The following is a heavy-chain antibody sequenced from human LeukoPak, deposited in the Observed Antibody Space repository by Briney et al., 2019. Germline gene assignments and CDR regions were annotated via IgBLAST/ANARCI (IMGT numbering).Heavy chain of an antibody. CDR3: ARAPCIRSISCYWFDP. Sequence: ASVKVSCKASGYTFTSYDINWVRQATGQGLEWMGWMNPNSGNTGYAQKFQGRVTMTRNTSISTAYMELSSLRSEDTAVYYCARAPCIRSISCYWFDPWGQGTLVTVSS. CDR1: GYTFTSYD. V-gene: IGHV1-8*01. CDR2: MNPNSGNT. J-gene: IGHJ5*02. D-gene: IGHD2-2*01.